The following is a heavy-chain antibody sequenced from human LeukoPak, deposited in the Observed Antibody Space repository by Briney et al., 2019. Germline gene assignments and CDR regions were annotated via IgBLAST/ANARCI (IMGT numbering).Heavy chain of an antibody. V-gene: IGHV3-21*01. CDR1: GFILSRYS. CDR3: ARWAGYYYMDV. CDR2: VSTSSSYI. J-gene: IGHJ6*03. Sequence: GGSLRLSCEASGFILSRYSMNWVRQAPGKGLEWVSSVSTSSSYIYYADSVKGRFTISRDNAKKSLYLLMNSLRAEDTAVYYCARWAGYYYMDVWGKGTTVTVSS.